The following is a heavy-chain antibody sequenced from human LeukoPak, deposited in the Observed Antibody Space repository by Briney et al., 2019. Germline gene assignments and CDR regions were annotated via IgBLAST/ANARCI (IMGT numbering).Heavy chain of an antibody. D-gene: IGHD1-26*01. CDR3: ARGGWEDWFDP. J-gene: IGHJ5*02. V-gene: IGHV1-69*04. CDR2: IIPILGIA. Sequence: ASVKVSCKASGGTFSSYAISWVRQAPGQGLEWMGRIIPILGIANYAQKFQGRVTITADKSTSTAYMELSSLRSEDTAVYYCARGGWEDWFDPWGQGTLVTVSS. CDR1: GGTFSSYA.